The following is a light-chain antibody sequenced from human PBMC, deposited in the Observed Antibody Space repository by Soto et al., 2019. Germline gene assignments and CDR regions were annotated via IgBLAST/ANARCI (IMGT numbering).Light chain of an antibody. V-gene: IGKV1-33*01. Sequence: DIQMTQSPSSLSASVGDRVTITCQASQDISNYLNWYQQKPGKAPKHLIYDASNLETGVPSRFXGSGSGTDFTFTISSLQPEDIATYYCQQYDNLPPFTFGPGTKVDIK. CDR1: QDISNY. CDR2: DAS. J-gene: IGKJ3*01. CDR3: QQYDNLPPFT.